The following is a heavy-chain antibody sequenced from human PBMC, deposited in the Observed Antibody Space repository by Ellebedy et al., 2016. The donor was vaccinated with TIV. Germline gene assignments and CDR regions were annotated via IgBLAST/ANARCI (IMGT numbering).Heavy chain of an antibody. V-gene: IGHV7-4-1*02. Sequence: ASVKVSCKGSGYSFNTNAMIWVRQAPGRGLEWMGWINTATGSPTYAQGFTGRFVFSLDTSATTSYLEITSLEAEDTAVYFCARDFPAHGVCDNWGQGTLVTVSS. CDR1: GYSFNTNA. CDR3: ARDFPAHGVCDN. CDR2: INTATGSP. D-gene: IGHD5-24*01. J-gene: IGHJ4*02.